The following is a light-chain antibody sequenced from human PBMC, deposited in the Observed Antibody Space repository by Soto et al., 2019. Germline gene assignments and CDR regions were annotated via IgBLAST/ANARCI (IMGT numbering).Light chain of an antibody. Sequence: EIVMTQSPATLSVSPGERVTLSCRASQRVSSSLAWYQQKPGQAPRLLIYAASSRATGVPARFSGSGSGTAFTLTISCMLSEDFAPYYCQQYHNWVTFGGGTQVEIK. J-gene: IGKJ4*01. V-gene: IGKV3-15*01. CDR2: AAS. CDR3: QQYHNWVT. CDR1: QRVSSS.